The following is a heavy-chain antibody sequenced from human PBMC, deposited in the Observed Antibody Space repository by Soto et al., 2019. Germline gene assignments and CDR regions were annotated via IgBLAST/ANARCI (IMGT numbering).Heavy chain of an antibody. CDR3: ARARSGWYFGSYYYYGMDV. D-gene: IGHD6-19*01. CDR1: GGTFSSYA. CDR2: IIPIFGTA. Sequence: QVQLVQSGAEVKQPGSSVKVSCKASGGTFSSYAISWVRQAPGQGLEWMGGIIPIFGTANYAQKFQGRVTITADKSTSTAYMELSSLRSEDTAVYYCARARSGWYFGSYYYYGMDVWGQGTTVTVSS. J-gene: IGHJ6*02. V-gene: IGHV1-69*06.